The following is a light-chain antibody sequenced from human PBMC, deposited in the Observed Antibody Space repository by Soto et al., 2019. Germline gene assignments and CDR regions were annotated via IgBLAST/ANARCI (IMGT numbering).Light chain of an antibody. CDR3: QQYNNWPIT. CDR1: QGISSY. CDR2: AAS. J-gene: IGKJ5*01. V-gene: IGKV1-8*01. Sequence: QMTQSPSSVSASVGDRVTITCRASQGISSYLAWYQQKPGKAPKLLIYAASTLQSGVPSRFSGSGSGTEFTLTISSLQSEDFAVYYCQQYNNWPITFGQGTRLEIK.